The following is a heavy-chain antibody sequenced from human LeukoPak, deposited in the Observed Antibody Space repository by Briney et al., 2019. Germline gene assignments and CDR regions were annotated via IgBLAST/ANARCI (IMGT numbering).Heavy chain of an antibody. CDR2: VTGSGGST. CDR1: GFTSSSYA. D-gene: IGHD6-19*01. J-gene: IGHJ4*02. CDR3: AKDLSSGWYIFDY. Sequence: GGSLRLSCAASGFTSSSYAMNWVRQAPGKGLEWVSTVTGSGGSTYYADSVKGRFTISRDNSKNTLYLQMNSLGAEDTAVYYCAKDLSSGWYIFDYWGQGTLVTVSS. V-gene: IGHV3-23*01.